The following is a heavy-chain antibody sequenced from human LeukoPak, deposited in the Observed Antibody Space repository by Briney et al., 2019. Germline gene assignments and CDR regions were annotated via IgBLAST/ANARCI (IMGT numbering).Heavy chain of an antibody. CDR3: AKDYTPEGLYDIDY. J-gene: IGHJ4*02. D-gene: IGHD3-9*01. Sequence: GGSLRLSCSASGFTSSTYAMNWVRQTPGKGLDWVSGILGNAGRTYYADSVKGRFTISRDNSKNTLYLQMNSLRVEDTGKYYCAKDYTPEGLYDIDYWGQGTQVTVSS. CDR2: ILGNAGRT. V-gene: IGHV3-23*01. CDR1: GFTSSTYA.